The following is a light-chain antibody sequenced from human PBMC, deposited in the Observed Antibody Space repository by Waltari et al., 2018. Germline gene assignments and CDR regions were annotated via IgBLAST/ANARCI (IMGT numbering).Light chain of an antibody. J-gene: IGLJ2*01. V-gene: IGLV2-14*01. Sequence: QSALTQPASVSGSPGQSITISCTGTSSDVGGYNYVSWYQQHPGKAPKLMIYEVSNRPSGVSHRFSGSKSGNTPSLTISGLQAEDEADYYCSSYTSSSTLVFGGGTKLTVL. CDR2: EVS. CDR1: SSDVGGYNY. CDR3: SSYTSSSTLV.